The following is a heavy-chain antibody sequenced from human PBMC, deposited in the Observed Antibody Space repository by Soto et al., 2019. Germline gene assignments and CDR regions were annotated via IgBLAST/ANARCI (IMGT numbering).Heavy chain of an antibody. J-gene: IGHJ6*02. CDR2: INHSGST. CDR1: GGSFSGYY. Sequence: SSETLSLTCAVYGGSFSGYYWSWIRQPPGKGLEWIGEINHSGSTNYNPSLKSRVTISVDTSKNQFSLKLSSVTAADTAVYYCARSIAAAGTHYYYGMDVWGQGTTVTVSS. CDR3: ARSIAAAGTHYYYGMDV. D-gene: IGHD6-13*01. V-gene: IGHV4-34*01.